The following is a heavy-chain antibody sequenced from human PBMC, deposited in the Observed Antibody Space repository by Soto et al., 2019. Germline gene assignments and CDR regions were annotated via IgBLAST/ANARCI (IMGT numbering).Heavy chain of an antibody. V-gene: IGHV3-53*02. J-gene: IGHJ6*02. CDR3: ARDQGSSYYGMDV. CDR1: GFTVSSKY. CDR2: IYSGGST. Sequence: EVQLVETGGGLIQPGGSLRLSCAASGFTVSSKYMSWVRQAPGKGLEWVSVIYSGGSTYYAVSVKGRFTIPRDNSKNTLYLQMNSLRAEDTAVYYCARDQGSSYYGMDVWGQGTTVTVSS.